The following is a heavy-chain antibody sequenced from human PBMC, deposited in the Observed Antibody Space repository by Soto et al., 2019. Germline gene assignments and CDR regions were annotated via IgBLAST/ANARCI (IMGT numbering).Heavy chain of an antibody. CDR2: IYHSGST. CDR1: GGSISSGGYS. CDR3: ARGNVVAIDY. V-gene: IGHV4-30-2*01. J-gene: IGHJ4*02. D-gene: IGHD2-21*01. Sequence: SETLSLTCAVSGGSISSGGYSWSWIRQPPGKGLEWIGYIYHSGSTYYNPSLKSRVTISVDRSKNQFSLKLSSVTAADTAVYYCARGNVVAIDYWGQGSLVTVSS.